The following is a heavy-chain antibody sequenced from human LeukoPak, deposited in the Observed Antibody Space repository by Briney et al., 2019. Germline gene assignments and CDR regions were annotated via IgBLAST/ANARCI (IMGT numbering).Heavy chain of an antibody. D-gene: IGHD3-22*01. CDR3: ARKTDSGGQGDY. Sequence: GGSLRLSCAASGFTFSNYAMNWVRQAPGKGLEWVSGISGSGGSTYYADSVKGRFTISRDNSKNTLYLQMNSLRAEDTAVYYCARKTDSGGQGDYWGPGTLVTVSS. CDR2: ISGSGGST. CDR1: GFTFSNYA. V-gene: IGHV3-23*01. J-gene: IGHJ4*02.